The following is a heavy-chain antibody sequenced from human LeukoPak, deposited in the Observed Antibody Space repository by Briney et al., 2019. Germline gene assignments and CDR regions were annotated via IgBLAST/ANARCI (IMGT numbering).Heavy chain of an antibody. CDR2: MNPNSGNT. Sequence: ASVKVSCKASGYTFTSYDINWVRQATGQGLEWMGWMNPNSGNTGYAQKFQGRVTMTRNTSISTAYMELSSLRSEDTAVYYCARGRNSGSYSGDYFDYWGQGTLVTVSS. J-gene: IGHJ4*02. CDR3: ARGRNSGSYSGDYFDY. D-gene: IGHD1-26*01. CDR1: GYTFTSYD. V-gene: IGHV1-8*01.